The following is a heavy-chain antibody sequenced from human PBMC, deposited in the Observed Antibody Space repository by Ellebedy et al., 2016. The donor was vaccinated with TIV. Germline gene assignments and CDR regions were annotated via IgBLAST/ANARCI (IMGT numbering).Heavy chain of an antibody. CDR2: ISGSGGST. Sequence: GESLKISXAASGFTFSSYAMSWVRQAPGKGLEWVSAISGSGGSTYYADSVKGRFTISRDNSKNTLYLQMNSLRAEDTAVYYCAKGSRDGYNYVVFDYWGQGTLVTVSS. D-gene: IGHD5-24*01. CDR1: GFTFSSYA. J-gene: IGHJ4*02. V-gene: IGHV3-23*01. CDR3: AKGSRDGYNYVVFDY.